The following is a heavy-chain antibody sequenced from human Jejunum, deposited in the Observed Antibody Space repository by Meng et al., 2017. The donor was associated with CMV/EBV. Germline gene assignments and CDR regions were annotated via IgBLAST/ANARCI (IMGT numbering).Heavy chain of an antibody. V-gene: IGHV3-11*01. CDR3: ASLVVVPADFYDYSLDV. CDR2: ISSSGYTI. Sequence: FSDYYMTWIRQEPGKGLEWISYISSSGYTIFYADSVKGRFTISRDNAKNSLYLQMSSLRAEDTAVYYCASLVVVPADFYDYSLDVWGQGTTVTVSS. J-gene: IGHJ6*02. CDR1: FSDYY. D-gene: IGHD2-2*01.